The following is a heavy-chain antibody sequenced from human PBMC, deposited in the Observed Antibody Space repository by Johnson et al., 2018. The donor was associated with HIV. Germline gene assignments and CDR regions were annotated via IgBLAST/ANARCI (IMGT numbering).Heavy chain of an antibody. Sequence: VQLVESGGGLVKPGGSLRLSCAASGFNFNHAWMSWVRQAPGKGLEWVGRIISERDGGTTDYSAPVKDRFTISRDDSTNTLYLQMNSRKIEDTAVYYCATDLFSLILEDDAFDTWGQGTMVTVSS. CDR2: IISERDGGTT. CDR1: GFNFNHAW. V-gene: IGHV3-15*01. CDR3: ATDLFSLILEDDAFDT. J-gene: IGHJ3*02.